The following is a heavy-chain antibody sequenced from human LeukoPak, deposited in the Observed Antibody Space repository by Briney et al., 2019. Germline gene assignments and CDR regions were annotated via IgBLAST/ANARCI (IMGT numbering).Heavy chain of an antibody. CDR2: IIPIFGTA. V-gene: IGHV1-69*05. CDR3: ARGRDGYNYYYYYMDV. Sequence: ASVKVSCKASGYTFTGYYMHWVRQAPGQGLEWMGRIIPIFGTANYAQKFQGRVTITTDESTSTAYMELSSLRSEDTAVYYCARGRDGYNYYYYYMDVWGKGTTVTVSS. D-gene: IGHD5-24*01. J-gene: IGHJ6*03. CDR1: GYTFTGYY.